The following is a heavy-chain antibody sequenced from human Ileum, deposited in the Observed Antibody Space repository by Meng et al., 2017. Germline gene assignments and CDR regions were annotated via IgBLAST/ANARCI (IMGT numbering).Heavy chain of an antibody. D-gene: IGHD3-22*01. CDR1: GTW. Sequence: QGQLQGSGPGLVKPSGTLSLTCAVSGTWWSWVRQPPGKGLEWIGEIFQSGRTNYNPSLKRRVTISIDKSKSQISLQLSAVTAADTAVYSCATSNDRDVYYLGYWGQGTLVTVSS. CDR3: ATSNDRDVYYLGY. CDR2: IFQSGRT. V-gene: IGHV4-4*02. J-gene: IGHJ4*01.